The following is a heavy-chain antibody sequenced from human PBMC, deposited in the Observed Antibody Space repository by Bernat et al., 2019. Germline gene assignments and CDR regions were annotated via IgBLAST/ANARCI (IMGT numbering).Heavy chain of an antibody. Sequence: EVQLVESGGGLVKPGGSLRLSCAASGFSFSSYSMNWVRQAPGKGLEWVSSISSSSSYIYYADSVKGRFTISRDNAKNSLYLQMNSLRAEDTAVYYCARTGGSGSYYPFDYWGQGTLVTVSS. J-gene: IGHJ4*02. CDR1: GFSFSSYS. V-gene: IGHV3-21*01. CDR3: ARTGGSGSYYPFDY. CDR2: ISSSSSYI. D-gene: IGHD3-10*01.